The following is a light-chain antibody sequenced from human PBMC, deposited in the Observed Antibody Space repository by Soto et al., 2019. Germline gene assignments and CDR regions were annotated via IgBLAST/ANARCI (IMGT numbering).Light chain of an antibody. J-gene: IGKJ5*01. CDR2: GAS. CDR1: QSVSSN. CDR3: QQYGSSPPIT. Sequence: EIVLTQSPATLCVSPGERATLSCRASQSVSSNFAWYQQKPGQAPRLLIYGASSRATGIPDRFSGSGSGTDFTLTIRRLEPEDFAVYYCQQYGSSPPITFGQGTRREIK. V-gene: IGKV3-20*01.